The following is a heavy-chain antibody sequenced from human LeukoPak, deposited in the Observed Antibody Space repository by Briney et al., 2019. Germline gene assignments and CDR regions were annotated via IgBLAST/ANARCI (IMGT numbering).Heavy chain of an antibody. J-gene: IGHJ4*02. Sequence: SVKVSCKASGGTFSSYAISWVRQAPGQGLEWMGGIIPIFGTANYAQKFQGRVTITADESTSTAYMELSSLRSEDTAVYYCARIYCSGGSCYLGYFDYWGQGTLVTVSS. CDR3: ARIYCSGGSCYLGYFDY. V-gene: IGHV1-69*13. CDR1: GGTFSSYA. CDR2: IIPIFGTA. D-gene: IGHD2-15*01.